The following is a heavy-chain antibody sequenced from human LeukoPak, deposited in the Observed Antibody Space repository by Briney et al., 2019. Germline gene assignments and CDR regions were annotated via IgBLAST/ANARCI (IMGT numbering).Heavy chain of an antibody. Sequence: SQTLSLTCTVSGGSISSGGYYWSWIRQPPGKGLEWIGYIYHSGSTYYNPSLKSRVTISVDTSKNQFSLKLSSVTAADTAVYYCARGRDGGNLPFDYWGQGTLVTVSS. CDR3: ARGRDGGNLPFDY. CDR2: IYHSGST. J-gene: IGHJ4*02. CDR1: GGSISSGGYY. D-gene: IGHD4-23*01. V-gene: IGHV4-30-2*01.